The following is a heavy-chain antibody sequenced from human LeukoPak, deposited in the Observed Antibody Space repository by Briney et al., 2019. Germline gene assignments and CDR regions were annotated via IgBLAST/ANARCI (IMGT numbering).Heavy chain of an antibody. Sequence: SESLSLTCTVSGGSISSSSYYWGWIRQPPGKGLEWIGSIYYCGSTYYNPSLKSRVTISVDTSKNQFSLKLSSVTAADTAVYYCARRHYYDSSGYYWDYWGQGTLVTVSS. CDR1: GGSISSSSYY. D-gene: IGHD3-22*01. J-gene: IGHJ4*02. CDR2: IYYCGST. V-gene: IGHV4-39*01. CDR3: ARRHYYDSSGYYWDY.